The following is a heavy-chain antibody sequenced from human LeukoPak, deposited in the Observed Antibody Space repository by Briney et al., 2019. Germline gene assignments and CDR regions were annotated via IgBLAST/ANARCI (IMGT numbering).Heavy chain of an antibody. V-gene: IGHV1-8*01. Sequence: PVASVKVSCKASGYTFTSYDINWVRQATGQGLEWMGWMNPNSGNTGYAQKLQGRVTMTRNTSINTAYMELSSLRSEDTAVFYCARGVRDSSGREYFQHWGQGTLVTVSS. D-gene: IGHD3-22*01. J-gene: IGHJ1*01. CDR3: ARGVRDSSGREYFQH. CDR1: GYTFTSYD. CDR2: MNPNSGNT.